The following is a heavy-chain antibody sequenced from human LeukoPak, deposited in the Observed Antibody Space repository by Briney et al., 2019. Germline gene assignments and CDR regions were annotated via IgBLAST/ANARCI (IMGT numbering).Heavy chain of an antibody. CDR2: INHSGST. V-gene: IGHV4-34*01. J-gene: IGHJ4*02. CDR3: AIAAAGMFVY. Sequence: SETLSLTCAVYGGSFSGYYWSWIRQPPGKGLEWIGEINHSGSTNYNPSLKSRVTISVDTSKNQFSLKLSSVTAADTAVYYCAIAAAGMFVYWGQGTLVTVSS. CDR1: GGSFSGYY. D-gene: IGHD6-13*01.